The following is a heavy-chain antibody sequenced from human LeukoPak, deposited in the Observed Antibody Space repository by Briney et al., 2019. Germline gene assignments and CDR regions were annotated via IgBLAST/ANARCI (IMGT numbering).Heavy chain of an antibody. J-gene: IGHJ4*02. CDR2: ISSNGGST. Sequence: GGSLRLSCSASGFTFSSYAMHWVRQAPGKGLEYVSAISSNGGSTYYADSVKGRSTISRDNSKNTLFLQMNSLRAEDTAVYYCAKYCSGGNCYSGLYWGQGTLVTVSS. D-gene: IGHD2-15*01. V-gene: IGHV3-64*04. CDR1: GFTFSSYA. CDR3: AKYCSGGNCYSGLY.